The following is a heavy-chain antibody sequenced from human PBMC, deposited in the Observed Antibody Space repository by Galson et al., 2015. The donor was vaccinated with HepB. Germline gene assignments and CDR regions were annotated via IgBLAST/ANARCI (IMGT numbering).Heavy chain of an antibody. CDR1: GFTVSSNY. Sequence: SLRLSCAASGFTVSSNYMSWVRQAPGKGLEWVSVIYSGGSTYYADSVKGRFTISRDNSKNTLYLQMNSLRAEDTAVYYSATQSGYYHDAFDIWGQGTMVTVSS. CDR2: IYSGGST. D-gene: IGHD3-22*01. J-gene: IGHJ3*02. V-gene: IGHV3-66*01. CDR3: ATQSGYYHDAFDI.